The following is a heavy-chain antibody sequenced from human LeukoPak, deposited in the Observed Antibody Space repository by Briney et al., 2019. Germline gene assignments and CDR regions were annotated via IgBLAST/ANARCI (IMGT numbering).Heavy chain of an antibody. CDR2: ISAYNGNT. D-gene: IGHD6-13*01. CDR1: GYIFTSYG. J-gene: IGHJ6*02. CDR3: ARVRAGHGWQQLVHDYYYGMDV. Sequence: ASVKVSCKASGYIFTSYGISWVRQAPGQGLEWMGWISAYNGNTNYAQKLQGRVTMTTDTSTSTAYMELRSLRSDDTAVYYCARVRAGHGWQQLVHDYYYGMDVWGQGATVTVSS. V-gene: IGHV1-18*01.